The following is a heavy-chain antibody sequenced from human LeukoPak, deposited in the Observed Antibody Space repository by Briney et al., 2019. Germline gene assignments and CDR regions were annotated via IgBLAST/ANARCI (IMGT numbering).Heavy chain of an antibody. J-gene: IGHJ5*02. CDR2: IWYDGSNK. V-gene: IGHV3-33*01. CDR1: GFTFSNYG. D-gene: IGHD1/OR15-1a*01. CDR3: ARDPRNKGFDP. Sequence: GGSLRLSCAASGFTFSNYGMHWVRQAPGKGLEWVAVIWYDGSNKYYADSVKGRFTISRDNSKNTLHLQMNSLRVEDTAVYYCARDPRNKGFDPWGQGTLVTVSS.